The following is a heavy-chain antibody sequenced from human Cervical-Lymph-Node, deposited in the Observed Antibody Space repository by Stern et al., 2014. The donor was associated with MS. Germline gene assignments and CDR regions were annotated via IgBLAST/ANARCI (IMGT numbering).Heavy chain of an antibody. CDR2: ISGSGSNR. D-gene: IGHD3-10*01. V-gene: IGHV3-23*04. CDR3: AKHRWELPFAFDV. CDR1: GFTFSSYA. Sequence: DVQLVESGGGLVQPGGSLRLSCVASGFTFSSYAMNLGRQAPGKGLGWVSVISGSGSNRYYADTMKGLFLFSRDNSSNTLYLQMHNLRAEDTAIYFCAKHRWELPFAFDVWGQGTTVIVSS. J-gene: IGHJ3*01.